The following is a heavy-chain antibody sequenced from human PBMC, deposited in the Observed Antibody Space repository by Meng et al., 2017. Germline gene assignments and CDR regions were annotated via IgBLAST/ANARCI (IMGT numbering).Heavy chain of an antibody. CDR2: ISSRRSYI. D-gene: IGHD5-12*01. V-gene: IGHV3-21*01. J-gene: IGHJ4*02. Sequence: GGSLRLSCAASGFTFSSYSMNWVRQAPGKGLEWGSSISSRRSYIYYGDSGKGRLTISRDNAKNSLYLQMNSLRAEDTAVYYCARDTAISGYSGYDTDYWGQGTLVTVSS. CDR3: ARDTAISGYSGYDTDY. CDR1: GFTFSSYS.